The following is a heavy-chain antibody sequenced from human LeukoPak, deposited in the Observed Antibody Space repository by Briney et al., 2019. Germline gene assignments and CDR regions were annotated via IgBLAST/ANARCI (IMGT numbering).Heavy chain of an antibody. D-gene: IGHD3-9*01. CDR3: ARDPDYEVLSGLL. J-gene: IGHJ3*01. Sequence: PGGSLRLSCAASGFTFSSYSMNWVRQAPGKGLEWVSYISSSSSTIYYADSVKGRFTISRDNAKNSLYLQMNSLRAEDTAVYYCARDPDYEVLSGLLWGQGTMVTVSS. CDR1: GFTFSSYS. V-gene: IGHV3-48*01. CDR2: ISSSSSTI.